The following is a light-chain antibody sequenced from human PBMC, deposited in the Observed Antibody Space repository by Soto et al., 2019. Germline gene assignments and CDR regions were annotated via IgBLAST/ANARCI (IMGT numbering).Light chain of an antibody. CDR3: CSYGASYPLL. J-gene: IGLJ2*01. CDR1: SSDVGRYKS. CDR2: AVS. V-gene: IGLV2-11*01. Sequence: QSAMTQPRSVSVSPGQSVTISCTGTSSDVGRYKSVAWFQQHPDKAPNLILYAVSERPSGVPDRFSGSKSGSTASLAISGPQADAEADSYCCSYGASYPLLFGGGTKLTVL.